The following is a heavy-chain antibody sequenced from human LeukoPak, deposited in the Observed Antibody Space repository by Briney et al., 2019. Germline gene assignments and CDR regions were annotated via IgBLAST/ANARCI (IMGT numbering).Heavy chain of an antibody. CDR2: INWNSGST. D-gene: IGHD6-13*01. Sequence: RPGGSLRLSCAASGLTFDDYGMSWVRQAPGKGLEWVAAINWNSGSTGYADSVKGRFTISRDNAKNSLYLQMNRLRAEHTALYYCAREKAAAGLYFDYWGQGTLVTVSS. CDR3: AREKAAAGLYFDY. CDR1: GLTFDDYG. J-gene: IGHJ4*02. V-gene: IGHV3-20*04.